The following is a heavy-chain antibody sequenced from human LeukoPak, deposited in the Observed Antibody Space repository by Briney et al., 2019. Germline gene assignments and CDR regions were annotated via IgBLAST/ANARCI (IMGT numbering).Heavy chain of an antibody. D-gene: IGHD6-19*01. Sequence: GGSLRLSCAASGFTFSSYGMHWVRQAPGKGLEWVAVISYDGSNKYYADSVKGRFTISRDNSKNTLYLQMNSLRAEDTAVYYCAKDQSGWSLDYWGQGTLSPSPQ. CDR3: AKDQSGWSLDY. CDR1: GFTFSSYG. J-gene: IGHJ4*02. CDR2: ISYDGSNK. V-gene: IGHV3-30*18.